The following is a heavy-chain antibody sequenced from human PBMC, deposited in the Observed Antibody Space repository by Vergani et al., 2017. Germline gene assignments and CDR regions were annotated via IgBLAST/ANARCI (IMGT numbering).Heavy chain of an antibody. Sequence: QVQLQESGPGLVKPSETLSLTCTVSGGSISSYYWSWIRQPPGKGLGWIGYIYYSGNTNYKPSLKSRVTISVDTSKNQFSLKLSSVTAADTAVYYCARAIAVAGRRYYYYGMDVWGQGTTVTVSS. CDR1: GGSISSYY. CDR2: IYYSGNT. J-gene: IGHJ6*02. V-gene: IGHV4-59*01. D-gene: IGHD6-19*01. CDR3: ARAIAVAGRRYYYYGMDV.